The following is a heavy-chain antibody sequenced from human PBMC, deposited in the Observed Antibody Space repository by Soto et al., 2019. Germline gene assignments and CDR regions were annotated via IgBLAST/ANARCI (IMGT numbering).Heavy chain of an antibody. V-gene: IGHV3-74*01. CDR2: IHFDGSTT. CDR1: GFTFSSYW. CDR3: ARDAYISAYYQFVY. J-gene: IGHJ4*02. D-gene: IGHD6-19*01. Sequence: GGSLRLSCAASGFTFSSYWMHWVRQVPGKGLVWVSRIHFDGSTTHYADSVKGRFTISRDNAKNTLSLQMNSLRAEDTAVYYCARDAYISAYYQFVYWGQGTMVTVSS.